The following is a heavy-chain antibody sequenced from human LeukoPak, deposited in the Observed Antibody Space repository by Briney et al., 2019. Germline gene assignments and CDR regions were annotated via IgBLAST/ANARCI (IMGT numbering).Heavy chain of an antibody. Sequence: SETLSLTCTVSGGSISSYYWSWIRQPPGKGLEWIGYIYYSGSTNYNPSLKSRVTISVDTSKNQFSLKLSSVTAADTAVYYCARGIVAVATFFDYWGQGTLVTVSS. CDR1: GGSISSYY. V-gene: IGHV4-59*01. J-gene: IGHJ4*02. D-gene: IGHD6-19*01. CDR3: ARGIVAVATFFDY. CDR2: IYYSGST.